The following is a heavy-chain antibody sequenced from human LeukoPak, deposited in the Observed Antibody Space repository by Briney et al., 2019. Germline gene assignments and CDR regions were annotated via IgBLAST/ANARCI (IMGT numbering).Heavy chain of an antibody. CDR1: GGSISSSSYY. CDR2: IYYSGST. CDR3: ARVSDYAEVNWFDP. Sequence: PSETLSLTCTVSGGSISSSSYYWGWIRQPPGKGLEWIGSIYYSGSTYYNPSLKSRVTISVDTSKNQFSLKLSSVTAADTAVYYCARVSDYAEVNWFDPWGQGTLVTVSS. J-gene: IGHJ5*02. V-gene: IGHV4-39*01. D-gene: IGHD4-17*01.